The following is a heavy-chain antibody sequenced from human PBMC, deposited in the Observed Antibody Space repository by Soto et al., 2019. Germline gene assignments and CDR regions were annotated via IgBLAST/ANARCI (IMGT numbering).Heavy chain of an antibody. CDR3: ARGRNTYQQLVRLGPAKFDP. Sequence: SETLSLTCAVYGGSFSGHYWSWIRQPPGKGLEWIGEINHSGSTNYNPSLKSRVTISVDTSKNQFSLKLSSVTAADTAVYYCARGRNTYQQLVRLGPAKFDPWGQGTLVTVSS. CDR1: GGSFSGHY. CDR2: INHSGST. J-gene: IGHJ5*02. D-gene: IGHD6-6*01. V-gene: IGHV4-34*01.